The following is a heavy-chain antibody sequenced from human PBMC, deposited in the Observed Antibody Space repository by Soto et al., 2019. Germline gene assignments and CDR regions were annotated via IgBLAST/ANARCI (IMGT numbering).Heavy chain of an antibody. J-gene: IGHJ5*02. CDR2: IIPIFGTA. Sequence: QVQLVQSGAEVKKPGSSVKVSCKASGGTFSRYAISWVRQAPGQGLEWMGGIIPIFGTANYAQKFQGRVTITADESTSTAYMELSSMRFEDTAVYYGARAIVGPTTTGWLDPWGQGTLVTVSS. D-gene: IGHD1-26*01. CDR1: GGTFSRYA. V-gene: IGHV1-69*01. CDR3: ARAIVGPTTTGWLDP.